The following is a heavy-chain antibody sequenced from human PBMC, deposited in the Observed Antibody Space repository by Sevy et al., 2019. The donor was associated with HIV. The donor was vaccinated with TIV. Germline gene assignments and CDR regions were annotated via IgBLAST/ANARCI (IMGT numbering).Heavy chain of an antibody. Sequence: SETLSLTCAVYGGSLSGYYWSWIRQPPGKGLEWIGEINHSGSTNYNPSLKSRVTISVDTSKNQFSLKLSSVTAADTAVYYCARGRRMVRGVIKPNNWFDPWGQGTLVTVSS. CDR2: INHSGST. D-gene: IGHD3-10*01. CDR3: ARGRRMVRGVIKPNNWFDP. CDR1: GGSLSGYY. V-gene: IGHV4-34*01. J-gene: IGHJ5*02.